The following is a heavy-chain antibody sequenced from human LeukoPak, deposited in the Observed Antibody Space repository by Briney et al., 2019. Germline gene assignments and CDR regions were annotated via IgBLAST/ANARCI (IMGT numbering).Heavy chain of an antibody. CDR1: GYTFTGYY. V-gene: IGHV1-2*02. D-gene: IGHD6-13*01. Sequence: GASVKVSCKASGYTFTGYYMHWVRQAPGQGLEWMGWINPNSGGTNYAQKFQGRVTITRNTSITTAYMELSSLRSEDTAVYYCARRYSSGWYSWFDPWGQGTPVTVSS. CDR3: ARRYSSGWYSWFDP. J-gene: IGHJ5*02. CDR2: INPNSGGT.